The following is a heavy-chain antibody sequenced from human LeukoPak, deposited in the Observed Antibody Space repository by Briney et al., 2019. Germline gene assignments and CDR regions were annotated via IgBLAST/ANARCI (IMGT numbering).Heavy chain of an antibody. CDR2: IIPIFGTA. CDR1: GGTFSSYA. D-gene: IGHD3-3*01. Sequence: GASVKVSCEASGGTFSSYAISWVRQAPGQGLEWMGGIIPIFGTANYAQKFQGRVTITADESTSTAYMELSSLRSEDTAVYYCARPHYYYDFWSGPNYYYGMDVWGQGTTVTVSS. J-gene: IGHJ6*02. V-gene: IGHV1-69*13. CDR3: ARPHYYYDFWSGPNYYYGMDV.